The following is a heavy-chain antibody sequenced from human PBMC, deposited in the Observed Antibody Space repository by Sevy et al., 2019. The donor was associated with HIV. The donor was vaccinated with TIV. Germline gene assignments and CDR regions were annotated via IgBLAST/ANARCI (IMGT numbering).Heavy chain of an antibody. J-gene: IGHJ4*02. CDR3: AREGCTRPHDH. D-gene: IGHD2-8*01. Sequence: GGYLRLSCVASGFNFNIYSMSWVRQAPGKGLEWISTLSFGCGRINHADSVQGRFTMSRDDSKKTVYLEMNSLRAEGMAVYYSAREGCTRPHDHWGQGTLVTVSS. CDR2: LSFGCGRI. CDR1: GFNFNIYS. V-gene: IGHV3-23*01.